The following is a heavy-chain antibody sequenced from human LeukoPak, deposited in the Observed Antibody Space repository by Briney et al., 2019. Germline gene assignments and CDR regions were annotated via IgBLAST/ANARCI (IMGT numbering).Heavy chain of an antibody. Sequence: SETLSLTCAVYGGSFSGYYWSWIRQPPGKGLEWIGEINHSGSTNYNPSLKSRVTISVDTSKNQFSLKLSSVTAADTAVYYCASIAVAGPILSDYWGQGTLVTVSS. CDR3: ASIAVAGPILSDY. J-gene: IGHJ4*02. V-gene: IGHV4-34*01. D-gene: IGHD6-19*01. CDR2: INHSGST. CDR1: GGSFSGYY.